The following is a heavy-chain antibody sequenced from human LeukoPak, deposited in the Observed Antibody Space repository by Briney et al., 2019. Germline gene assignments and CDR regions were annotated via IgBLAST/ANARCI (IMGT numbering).Heavy chain of an antibody. CDR2: IYYSGST. Sequence: SETLSLTCTVSGASINSYYWSWIRQPPGKGLEWIGYIYYSGSTNYNPSLKSRVTISVDTSKNQFSLKLSSVTAADTAVYYCARDGSSGYHFRHYYYYMDVWGKGTTVTVSS. D-gene: IGHD3-22*01. V-gene: IGHV4-59*01. J-gene: IGHJ6*03. CDR1: GASINSYY. CDR3: ARDGSSGYHFRHYYYYMDV.